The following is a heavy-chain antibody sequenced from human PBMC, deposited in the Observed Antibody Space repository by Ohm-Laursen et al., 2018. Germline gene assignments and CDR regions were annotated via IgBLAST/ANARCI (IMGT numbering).Heavy chain of an antibody. Sequence: SETLSLTCTVSGGSISSYYWSWIRQPPGKGLEWIGYIYYSGSTNYNPSLKSRVTISVDTSKNQFSLKLSSVTAADTAVYYCARARDSSSSRSSPRTKYYYYGMDVWGQGTTVTVSS. CDR3: ARARDSSSSRSSPRTKYYYYGMDV. CDR2: IYYSGST. V-gene: IGHV4-59*01. D-gene: IGHD6-6*01. J-gene: IGHJ6*02. CDR1: GGSISSYY.